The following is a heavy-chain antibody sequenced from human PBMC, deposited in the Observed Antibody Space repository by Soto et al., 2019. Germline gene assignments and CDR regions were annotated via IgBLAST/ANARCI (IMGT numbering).Heavy chain of an antibody. D-gene: IGHD6-19*01. CDR3: ARFFASGFDY. V-gene: IGHV3-20*04. CDR1: GFTFDDYG. Sequence: GGSLRLSCAAPGFTFDDYGMSRVRQAPGKGLEWVSGINWNGGSTGYADSVKGRFTISRDNAKNSLYLQMNSLRNEDTAVYYCARFFASGFDYWGQGTLVTVSS. J-gene: IGHJ4*02. CDR2: INWNGGST.